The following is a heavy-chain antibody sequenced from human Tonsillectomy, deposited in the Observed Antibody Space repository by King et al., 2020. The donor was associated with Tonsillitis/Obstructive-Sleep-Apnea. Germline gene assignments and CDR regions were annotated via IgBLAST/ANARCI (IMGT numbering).Heavy chain of an antibody. CDR3: ARGAGSVELEYFDWLVEGPIDY. CDR2: INPSGGST. J-gene: IGHJ4*02. Sequence: VQLVESGAEVKKPGASVKVSCKASGYTFTSYYMHWVRQAPGQGLEWMGIINPSGGSTSYAQKFQGRVTMTRDTSTSTVYMELSSLRSEDTAVYYCARGAGSVELEYFDWLVEGPIDYWGQGTLVTVSS. D-gene: IGHD3-9*01. CDR1: GYTFTSYY. V-gene: IGHV1-46*01.